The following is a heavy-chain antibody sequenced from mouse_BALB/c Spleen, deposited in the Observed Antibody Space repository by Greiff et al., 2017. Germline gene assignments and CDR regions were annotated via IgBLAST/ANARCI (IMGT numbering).Heavy chain of an antibody. CDR2: IDPETGGT. CDR1: GYTFTDYE. CDR3: TIDYDYDVRFAY. V-gene: IGHV1-15*01. J-gene: IGHJ3*01. D-gene: IGHD2-4*01. Sequence: VQLQQSGAELVRPGASVTLSCKASGYTFTDYEMHWVKQTPVHGLEWIGAIDPETGGTAYNQKFKGKATLTADKSSSTAYMELRSLTSEDSAVYYCTIDYDYDVRFAYWGQGTLVTVSA.